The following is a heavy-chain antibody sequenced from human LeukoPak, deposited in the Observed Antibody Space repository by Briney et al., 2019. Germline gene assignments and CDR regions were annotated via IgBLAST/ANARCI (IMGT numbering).Heavy chain of an antibody. Sequence: GGSLRLSCAASEFTFSSYEMNWVRQAPGKGLEWVSYISSSGSTIYYADSVKGRFTISRDNAKNSLYLQMNSLRAEDTAVYYCARDSKLGMVRGVINYWGQGTLVTVSS. J-gene: IGHJ4*02. V-gene: IGHV3-48*03. CDR1: EFTFSSYE. D-gene: IGHD3-10*01. CDR3: ARDSKLGMVRGVINY. CDR2: ISSSGSTI.